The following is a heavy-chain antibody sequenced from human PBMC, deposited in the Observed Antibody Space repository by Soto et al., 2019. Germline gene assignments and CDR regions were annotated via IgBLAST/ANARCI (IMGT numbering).Heavy chain of an antibody. D-gene: IGHD6-19*01. J-gene: IGHJ4*02. CDR2: ISAYNGNT. V-gene: IGHV1-18*01. Sequence: QVQLVQSGAEVKKPGASVKVSCKASGYTFTSYGISWVRQAPGQGLEWMGWISAYNGNTNYAQKLQGRVTMTTDTPXXTXYXXRRSLRSDDTAVYYCAAGGGWYSSRTENTKYYFDSWGQGTLVTVSS. CDR3: AAGGGWYSSRTENTKYYFDS. CDR1: GYTFTSYG.